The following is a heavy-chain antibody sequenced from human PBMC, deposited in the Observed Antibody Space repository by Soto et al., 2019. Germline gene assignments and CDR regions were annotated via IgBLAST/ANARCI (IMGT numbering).Heavy chain of an antibody. CDR3: ARDGTAVAAGYYGMDV. Sequence: QVQLQELGPGLVKPSETLSLTCTVSGGSITNYYWSWIRQPPGKGLEWIGFIYYSGSTNYNPSLKSRVTISVATSKNQVSLKLSSVTAADTAVYYCARDGTAVAAGYYGMDVWGQGTTVTVSS. CDR2: IYYSGST. J-gene: IGHJ6*02. D-gene: IGHD5-18*01. V-gene: IGHV4-59*01. CDR1: GGSITNYY.